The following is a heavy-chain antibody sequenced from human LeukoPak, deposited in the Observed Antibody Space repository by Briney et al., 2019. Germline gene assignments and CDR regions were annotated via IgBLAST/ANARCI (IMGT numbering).Heavy chain of an antibody. J-gene: IGHJ4*02. Sequence: ASVKVSCKASGYTFTTYGIIWVRQAPGQGLECMGWINPYNGNTNYAQKLQGRVAMTTDTSTSTAYMELRSLRSDDTAVYYCARELYGRFEHWGQGTLVTVSS. D-gene: IGHD2-2*02. CDR1: GYTFTTYG. CDR3: ARELYGRFEH. CDR2: INPYNGNT. V-gene: IGHV1-18*01.